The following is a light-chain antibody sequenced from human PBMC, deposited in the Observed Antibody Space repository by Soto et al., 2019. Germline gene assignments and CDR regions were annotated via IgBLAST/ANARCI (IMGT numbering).Light chain of an antibody. V-gene: IGKV3-20*01. J-gene: IGKJ5*01. Sequence: EIVLTQSPGTLSLSPGERATLSCRASQSVSKSYLAWYQQKPGQAPRLLIYGASSRATDIPDRFSGSGSGTDFTLTISRLEPEDFAVYYCQQYGSSPPITFGQGTRLEIK. CDR3: QQYGSSPPIT. CDR1: QSVSKSY. CDR2: GAS.